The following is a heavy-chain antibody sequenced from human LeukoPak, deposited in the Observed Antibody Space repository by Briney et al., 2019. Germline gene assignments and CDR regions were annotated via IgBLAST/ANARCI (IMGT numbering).Heavy chain of an antibody. Sequence: GGSLRLSCAASGFTFSSYNMNWVRQAPGKGLEWVSSISSSSSYIYYADSVKGRFTISRDNAKNSLYLQMNSLRAEDTAVYYCARTVAAGEGWFDPWGQGTLVTVSS. CDR1: GFTFSSYN. V-gene: IGHV3-21*01. CDR2: ISSSSSYI. D-gene: IGHD6-19*01. J-gene: IGHJ5*02. CDR3: ARTVAAGEGWFDP.